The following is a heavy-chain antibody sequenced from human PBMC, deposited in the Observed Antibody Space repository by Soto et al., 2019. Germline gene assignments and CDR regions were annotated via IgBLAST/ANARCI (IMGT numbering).Heavy chain of an antibody. V-gene: IGHV4-30-4*01. J-gene: IGHJ6*02. CDR1: GGSISSGDYY. D-gene: IGHD3-10*01. Sequence: QVQLQESGPGLVKPSQTLSLTCTVSGGSISSGDYYWSWIRQPPGKGLEWIGYIYYSGSTYYNPSLKSRVTISVDTSKNQFSLKLSSVTAADTAVYYCARSSVGDYYYYGMDVWGQGTTVTVSS. CDR3: ARSSVGDYYYYGMDV. CDR2: IYYSGST.